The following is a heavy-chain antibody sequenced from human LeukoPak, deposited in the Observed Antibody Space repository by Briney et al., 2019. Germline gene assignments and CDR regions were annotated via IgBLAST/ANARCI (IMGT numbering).Heavy chain of an antibody. Sequence: GASVKVSCKTSGYPFTTYEINWVRQAAGQGLEWMGWVHPDTGYADYAQKFQGRVTMTSDTSISTAYMELSSQRSDDTAVYFCARGPRNDPWGQGTLVTVSS. D-gene: IGHD1-14*01. CDR2: VHPDTGYA. V-gene: IGHV1-8*01. CDR1: GYPFTTYE. J-gene: IGHJ5*02. CDR3: ARGPRNDP.